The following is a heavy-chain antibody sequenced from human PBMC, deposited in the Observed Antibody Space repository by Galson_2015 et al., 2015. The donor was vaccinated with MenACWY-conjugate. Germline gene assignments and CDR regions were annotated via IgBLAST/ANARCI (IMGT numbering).Heavy chain of an antibody. CDR1: GVIFSSHC. D-gene: IGHD4/OR15-4a*01. J-gene: IGHJ4*02. Sequence: SLRLSCAASGVIFSSHCMHWVRQAPGRGLEWISYISSSSTSINYADSVKGRFTISRDNAKNSLYLQMNSLRGEDTAVYYCAKSMTILDYWGQGTLVTVSS. V-gene: IGHV3-48*01. CDR2: ISSSSTSI. CDR3: AKSMTILDY.